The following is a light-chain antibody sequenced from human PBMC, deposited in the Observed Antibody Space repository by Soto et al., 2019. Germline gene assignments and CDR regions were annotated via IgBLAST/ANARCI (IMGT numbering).Light chain of an antibody. CDR1: QSVSSN. CDR3: QQYGSSPGT. J-gene: IGKJ1*01. Sequence: DIVLTQSPVTLSGYPGERATLSCRASQSVSSNLAWYQQKPGQAPRLLIYGASTRATGIPARFSGSGSGTDFTLTISRLEPEDFAVYYCQQYGSSPGTFGQGTKVDIK. V-gene: IGKV3-20*01. CDR2: GAS.